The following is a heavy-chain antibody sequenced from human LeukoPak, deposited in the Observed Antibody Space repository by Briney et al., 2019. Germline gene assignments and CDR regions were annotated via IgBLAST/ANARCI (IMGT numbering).Heavy chain of an antibody. D-gene: IGHD3-3*01. CDR1: GGSISSGSYY. V-gene: IGHV4-61*02. CDR2: IYTSGST. J-gene: IGHJ3*02. Sequence: TLSLTCTVSGGSISSGSYYWSWIRQPAGKGLEWIGRIYTSGSTNYNPSLKSRVTISVDTSKNQFSLKLSSVTAADTAVYYCARTDFWGGYPNGFDIWGQGTMVTVSS. CDR3: ARTDFWGGYPNGFDI.